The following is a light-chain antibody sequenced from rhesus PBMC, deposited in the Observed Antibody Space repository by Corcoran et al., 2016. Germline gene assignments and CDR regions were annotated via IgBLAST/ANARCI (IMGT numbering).Light chain of an antibody. V-gene: IGKV1-21*01. J-gene: IGKJ1*01. CDR3: QQYNSAPRT. Sequence: DIQMTQSPSSLSASVGDRVTITCRASQGISRRLAWYQQKPGKALKLLIYKASSLQSGGPSRFSGSGSGTHFTLTTSSLQPQDFATDYCQQYNSAPRTFGQGTKGEIK. CDR2: KAS. CDR1: QGISRR.